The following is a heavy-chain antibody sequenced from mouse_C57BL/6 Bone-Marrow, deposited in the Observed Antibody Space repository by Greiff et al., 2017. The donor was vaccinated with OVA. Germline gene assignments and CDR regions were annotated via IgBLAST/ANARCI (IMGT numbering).Heavy chain of an antibody. CDR2: IHPNSGST. D-gene: IGHD3-2*02. V-gene: IGHV1-64*01. CDR3: AREGQLRPWFAY. Sequence: VQLQQSGAELVKPGASVKLSCKASGYTFTSYWMHWVKQRPGQGLEWIGMIHPNSGSTNYTEKFKSKATLTADKSSSTAYLQLSSLTSEESAGDYCAREGQLRPWFAYWGQGTLVTVSA. CDR1: GYTFTSYW. J-gene: IGHJ3*01.